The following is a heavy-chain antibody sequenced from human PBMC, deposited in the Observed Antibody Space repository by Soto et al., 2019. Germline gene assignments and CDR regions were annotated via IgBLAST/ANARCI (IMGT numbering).Heavy chain of an antibody. D-gene: IGHD7-27*01. J-gene: IGHJ4*02. CDR1: GGSISSSNW. Sequence: SETLSLTCAVSGGSISSSNWLSWFLQPPWKGLEWIGEIYHSGSTNYNPSLKSRVTISVDKSKNQFSLKLSSVTAADTAVYYCARDGDETDSYGYWGQGTLVTVSS. CDR2: IYHSGST. CDR3: ARDGDETDSYGY. V-gene: IGHV4-4*02.